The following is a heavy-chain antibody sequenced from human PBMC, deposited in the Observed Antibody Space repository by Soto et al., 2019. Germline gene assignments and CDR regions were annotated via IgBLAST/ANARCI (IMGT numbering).Heavy chain of an antibody. CDR2: INHSGST. CDR1: GGSFSGYY. CDR3: ARDKITGLFDY. D-gene: IGHD2-8*02. V-gene: IGHV4-34*01. Sequence: SETLSLTCAVYGGSFSGYYWTWIRQPPGTGLEWIGEINHSGSTNYNPSLKSRVTISVDTSKNQFSLKLTSVTAADTAVYNCARDKITGLFDYWAQGNLVPVS. J-gene: IGHJ4*02.